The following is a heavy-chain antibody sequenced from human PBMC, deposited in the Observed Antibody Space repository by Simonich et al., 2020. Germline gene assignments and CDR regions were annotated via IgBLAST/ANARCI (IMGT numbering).Heavy chain of an antibody. CDR3: ARGGVQYYYYYMDV. D-gene: IGHD3-3*01. J-gene: IGHJ6*03. CDR2: SNPNSGGK. CDR1: GYTFTGYY. Sequence: QVQLVQSGAEVKKPGASVKVSCKASGYTFTGYYMHWVRQAPGQGLGWMGWSNPNSGGKNYAQKFQGRVTMTRDTSISTAYMELSRLRSDDTAVYYCARGGVQYYYYYMDVWGKGTTVTVSS. V-gene: IGHV1-2*02.